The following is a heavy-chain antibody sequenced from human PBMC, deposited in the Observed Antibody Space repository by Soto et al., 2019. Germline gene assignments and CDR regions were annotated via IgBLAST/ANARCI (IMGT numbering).Heavy chain of an antibody. CDR2: IYSGGST. J-gene: IGHJ6*03. V-gene: IGHV3-66*01. Sequence: EVQLVESGGGLVQPGGSLRLSCAASGFTVSSNYMSWVRQAPGKGLEWVSVIYSGGSTYYADSVKGRFTISRDNSKNTLYHQMNSLRAEDTAVYYCSAAYYYYYYMDVWGKGTTVTVSS. D-gene: IGHD6-25*01. CDR1: GFTVSSNY. CDR3: SAAYYYYYYMDV.